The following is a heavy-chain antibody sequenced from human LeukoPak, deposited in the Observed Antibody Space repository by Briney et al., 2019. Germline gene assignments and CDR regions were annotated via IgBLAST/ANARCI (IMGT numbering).Heavy chain of an antibody. J-gene: IGHJ3*02. Sequence: SVKVSCKASGGTFSSYAISWVRQAPGQGLEWMGGIIPIFGTANYAQKFQGRVTITTDESTSTAYMELSSLRSEDTAVYYCARDSRQEGIAVAGGDAFDIWGQGTMATVSS. CDR3: ARDSRQEGIAVAGGDAFDI. V-gene: IGHV1-69*05. D-gene: IGHD6-19*01. CDR1: GGTFSSYA. CDR2: IIPIFGTA.